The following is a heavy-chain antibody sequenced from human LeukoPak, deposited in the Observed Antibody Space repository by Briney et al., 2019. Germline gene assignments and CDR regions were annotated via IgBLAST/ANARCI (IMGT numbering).Heavy chain of an antibody. CDR1: GFTLSAYA. J-gene: IGHJ4*02. CDR3: AKEGLGSSWYPNYFDY. CDR2: ISYDGSNK. D-gene: IGHD6-13*01. Sequence: GGSLRLSCAASGFTLSAYAMHWVRQAPGKGLEWVALISYDGSNKYYADFVKGRFTISRNSSKNTLYLQVNSLRAEDTAVYYCAKEGLGSSWYPNYFDYWGQGTLVTVSS. V-gene: IGHV3-30*18.